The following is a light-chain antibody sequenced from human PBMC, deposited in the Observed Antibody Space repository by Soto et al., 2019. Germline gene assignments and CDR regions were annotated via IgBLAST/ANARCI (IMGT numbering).Light chain of an antibody. V-gene: IGKV3D-15*01. J-gene: IGKJ5*01. CDR2: GAS. CDR3: QQYNNWPLT. CDR1: QSVSSN. Sequence: IVLTQSPATLSVSPGSRATLSCRSCQSVSSNLAWHQQRPGQAPRLLIYGASTRATGVPARFSGGGSGTEFTLTITSLQSEDFAVYWCQQYNNWPLTFGPGTRLEI.